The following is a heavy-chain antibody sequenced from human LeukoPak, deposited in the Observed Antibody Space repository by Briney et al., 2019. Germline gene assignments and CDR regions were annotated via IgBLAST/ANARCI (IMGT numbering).Heavy chain of an antibody. Sequence: GGSLRLSCAASGFTFNNAWMSWVRQAPGKGLEWIGRIKSDGGTTDYAAPVKGRFTISRDDSKNTLYLQMNSLKAEDTAVYYCTTDLGDYGDYVRCWGQGTLVTVSS. D-gene: IGHD4-17*01. V-gene: IGHV3-15*01. J-gene: IGHJ4*02. CDR3: TTDLGDYGDYVRC. CDR2: IKSDGGTT. CDR1: GFTFNNAW.